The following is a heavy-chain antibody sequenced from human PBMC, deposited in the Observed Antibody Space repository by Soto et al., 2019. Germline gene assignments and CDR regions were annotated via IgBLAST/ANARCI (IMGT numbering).Heavy chain of an antibody. CDR2: ISYDGSNK. CDR3: ARDPDSSGYRPHFDY. CDR1: GFTFSSYA. D-gene: IGHD3-22*01. V-gene: IGHV3-30-3*01. J-gene: IGHJ4*02. Sequence: PGGSLRLSCAASGFTFSSYAMHWVRQAPGKGLEWVAVISYDGSNKYYADSVKGRFTISRDNSKNTLYLQMNSLRAEDTAVYYCARDPDSSGYRPHFDYWGQGTLVTVSS.